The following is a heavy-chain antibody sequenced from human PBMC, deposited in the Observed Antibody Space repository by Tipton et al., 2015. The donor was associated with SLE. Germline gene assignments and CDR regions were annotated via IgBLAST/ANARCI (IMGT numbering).Heavy chain of an antibody. CDR2: IYHRGST. Sequence: TLSLTCAVYGGSISSSSSYYWAWIRQPPGKGVEWIGEIYHRGSTNYNPSFKSRVTMSVDSSKNQFSLKLRSVAAADTAVYYCATAVAGHYFDYWGQGTLVTVSS. D-gene: IGHD6-19*01. CDR3: ATAVAGHYFDY. CDR1: GGSISSSSSYY. V-gene: IGHV4-39*07. J-gene: IGHJ4*02.